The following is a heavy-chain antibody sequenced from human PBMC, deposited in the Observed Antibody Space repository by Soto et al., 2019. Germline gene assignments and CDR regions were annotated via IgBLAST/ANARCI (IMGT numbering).Heavy chain of an antibody. CDR2: IKNKANSYTT. Sequence: EVQLVESGGGLVQPGGSLRLSCAASGFTFSAHYMDWVRQAPGKGLEWVGRIKNKANSYTTEYAASVEGRFTISREDSQNSLYLQMNSLKTEDTAVYYCARVSIVGHSGARYFDYWGQGSQVAVSS. V-gene: IGHV3-72*01. CDR1: GFTFSAHY. CDR3: ARVSIVGHSGARYFDY. J-gene: IGHJ4*02. D-gene: IGHD1-26*01.